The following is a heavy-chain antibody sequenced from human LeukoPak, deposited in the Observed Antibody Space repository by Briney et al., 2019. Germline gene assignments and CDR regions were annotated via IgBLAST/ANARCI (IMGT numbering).Heavy chain of an antibody. CDR1: GFTFSSYA. J-gene: IGHJ3*02. V-gene: IGHV3-30-3*01. CDR3: ARDPGDYVFPPNAFDI. CDR2: ISYDGSNK. Sequence: GGSLRLSCAASGFTFSSYAMHWVRQAPGKGLEWVAVISYDGSNKYYADSVKGRFTISRDNSKNTLHLQMNSLRAEDTAVYYCARDPGDYVFPPNAFDIWGQGTMVTVSS. D-gene: IGHD4-17*01.